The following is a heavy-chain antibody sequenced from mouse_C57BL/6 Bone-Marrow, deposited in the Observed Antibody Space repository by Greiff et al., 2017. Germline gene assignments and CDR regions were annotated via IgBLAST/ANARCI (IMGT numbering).Heavy chain of an antibody. V-gene: IGHV1-69*01. Sequence: QVQLQQPGAELVMPGASVKLSCKASGYTFTSYWMHWVKQRPGQGLEWIGEIDPSDSYTNYNQKFKGKSTLTVDKSSGTAYMPLSSLTSEDSAVYYCARPLGDYWGQGTTLTVSS. CDR1: GYTFTSYW. CDR2: IDPSDSYT. J-gene: IGHJ2*01. CDR3: ARPLGDY. D-gene: IGHD3-3*01.